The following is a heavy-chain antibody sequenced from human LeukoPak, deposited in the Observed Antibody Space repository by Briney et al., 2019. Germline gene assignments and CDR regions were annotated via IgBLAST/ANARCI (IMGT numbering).Heavy chain of an antibody. Sequence: PGGSLRLSCAASGFTFSSYSMNWVRQAPGKGLEWVSYISDSSTTIYYADSVKGRFTISRDNAKNSLYLQMNSLRDEDTAVYYCAKDPYRASSGLVDYWGQGTLVTVSS. CDR3: AKDPYRASSGLVDY. J-gene: IGHJ4*02. CDR2: ISDSSTTI. D-gene: IGHD5-12*01. CDR1: GFTFSSYS. V-gene: IGHV3-48*02.